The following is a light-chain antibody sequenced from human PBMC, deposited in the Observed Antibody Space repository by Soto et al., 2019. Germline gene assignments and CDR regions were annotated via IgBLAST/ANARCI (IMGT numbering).Light chain of an antibody. CDR3: QQSSNWPLT. J-gene: IGKJ4*01. V-gene: IGKV3-11*01. Sequence: EIVLTQSPATLSLSPGERATLSCRASQSVSSYLAWYQQKPGQAPRLLIYDASNRATGIPARFSGSGSGTDFTLTISSLEPVDFAVYYCQQSSNWPLTFGGGTKVEIK. CDR2: DAS. CDR1: QSVSSY.